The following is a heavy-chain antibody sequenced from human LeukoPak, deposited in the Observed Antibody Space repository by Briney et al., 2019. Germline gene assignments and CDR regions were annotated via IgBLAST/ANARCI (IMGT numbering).Heavy chain of an antibody. V-gene: IGHV3-23*01. CDR2: ISGSGGNT. CDR3: VKDLELSRYGDQIYAMDV. D-gene: IGHD4-17*01. J-gene: IGHJ6*02. Sequence: GGSLRLSCAASGFTFNSYAMSWVRQAPGKGREWVSAISGSGGNTYYADSVKGRFTISRDNFENTLSLQMNSLRAEDTAEYYCVKDLELSRYGDQIYAMDVWGQGTTVTVSS. CDR1: GFTFNSYA.